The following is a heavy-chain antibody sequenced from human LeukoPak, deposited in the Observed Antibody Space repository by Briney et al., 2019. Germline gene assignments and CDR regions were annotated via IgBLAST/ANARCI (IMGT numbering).Heavy chain of an antibody. CDR2: IIPILGIA. CDR3: ARGPTVTTLHY. J-gene: IGHJ4*02. D-gene: IGHD4-17*01. Sequence: SVKVSCKASGGTFSSYAISWVRQASGQGLEWMGRIIPILGIANYAQKFQGRVTITADKSTSTAYMELSSLRSEDTAVYYCARGPTVTTLHYWGQGTLVTVSS. CDR1: GGTFSSYA. V-gene: IGHV1-69*04.